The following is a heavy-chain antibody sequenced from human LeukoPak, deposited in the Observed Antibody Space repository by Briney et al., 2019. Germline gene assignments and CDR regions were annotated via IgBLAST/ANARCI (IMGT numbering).Heavy chain of an antibody. CDR1: GGSISSSNW. Sequence: PSETLSLTCAVSGGSISSSNWWSWVRQPPGKGLEWIGEIYHSGSTNYNPSLKSRVIISVDKSKNQFSLKLSSVTAADTAVYYCARRTYNWFDPWGQGTLVTVSS. D-gene: IGHD1/OR15-1a*01. CDR3: ARRTYNWFDP. CDR2: IYHSGST. V-gene: IGHV4-4*02. J-gene: IGHJ5*02.